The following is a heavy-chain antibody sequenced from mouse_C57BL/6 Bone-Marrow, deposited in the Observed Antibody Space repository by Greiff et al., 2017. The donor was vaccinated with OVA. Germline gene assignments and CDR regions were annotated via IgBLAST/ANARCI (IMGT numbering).Heavy chain of an antibody. CDR3: ARDYYGSSYWYFDV. Sequence: QVQLQQPGAELVKPGASVKLSCKASGYTFTSYWMQWVKQRPGQGLEWIGEIDPSDSYTNYNQQFKGKATLTVDTSSSTAYMQHRSLTSEDSAVYYCARDYYGSSYWYFDVWGTGTTVTVSS. CDR2: IDPSDSYT. D-gene: IGHD1-1*01. V-gene: IGHV1-50*01. CDR1: GYTFTSYW. J-gene: IGHJ1*03.